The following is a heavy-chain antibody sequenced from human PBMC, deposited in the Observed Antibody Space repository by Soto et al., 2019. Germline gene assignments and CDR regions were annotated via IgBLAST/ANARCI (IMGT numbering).Heavy chain of an antibody. CDR3: ATLANYGSRTHPDY. CDR2: INRSGVT. J-gene: IGHJ4*02. D-gene: IGHD3-10*01. Sequence: QVQLQQWGAGLLKPSETLSLTCAVYGGSFSGYYWSWIRQPPGKGLEWIGEINRSGVTKYNPSLKSRVTISMDTSRNQFYLKVTSMTAADTALYYCATLANYGSRTHPDYWGQGTLVTVSS. CDR1: GGSFSGYY. V-gene: IGHV4-34*01.